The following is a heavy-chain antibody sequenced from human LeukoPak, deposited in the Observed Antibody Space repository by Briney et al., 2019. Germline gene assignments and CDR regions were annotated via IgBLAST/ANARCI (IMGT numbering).Heavy chain of an antibody. CDR3: ASLYCSGGSCYSEYFDY. Sequence: PSETLSLTCTVSGGSISSGDYYWSWIRQPPGKGLEWIGYIYYSGSTYYNPSLKSRVTISVDTSKNQFPLKLSSVTAADTAVYYCASLYCSGGSCYSEYFDYWGQGTLVTVSS. V-gene: IGHV4-30-4*01. D-gene: IGHD2-15*01. J-gene: IGHJ4*02. CDR1: GGSISSGDYY. CDR2: IYYSGST.